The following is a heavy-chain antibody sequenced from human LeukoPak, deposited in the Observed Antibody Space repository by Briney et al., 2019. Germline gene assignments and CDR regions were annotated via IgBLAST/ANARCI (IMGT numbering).Heavy chain of an antibody. Sequence: QPGGSLRLSCAASGFTFSSYGMHWVRQAPGKGLEWVAVIWYDGSNKYYADSVKGRFTISRDNSKNTLDLQMNSLRAEDTAVYYCARDRSYDFRSGYSTPDYWGQGTLVTVSS. CDR2: IWYDGSNK. D-gene: IGHD3-3*01. CDR1: GFTFSSYG. J-gene: IGHJ4*02. V-gene: IGHV3-33*01. CDR3: ARDRSYDFRSGYSTPDY.